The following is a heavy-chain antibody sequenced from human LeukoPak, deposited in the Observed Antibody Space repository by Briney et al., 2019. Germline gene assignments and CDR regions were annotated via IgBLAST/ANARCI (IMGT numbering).Heavy chain of an antibody. CDR1: GGSMSNFH. CDR3: ASHKWLAPSGP. V-gene: IGHV4-59*08. CDR2: IYYSGNT. J-gene: IGHJ5*02. Sequence: SETPSDSRTVPGGSMSNFHGSWIWQPPRKGLEWIGYIYYSGNTNYNPSLKSRVTISVDTSKNQISLKLSSVTAADTAVYYCASHKWLAPSGPWGGRTLVTVSS. D-gene: IGHD6-19*01.